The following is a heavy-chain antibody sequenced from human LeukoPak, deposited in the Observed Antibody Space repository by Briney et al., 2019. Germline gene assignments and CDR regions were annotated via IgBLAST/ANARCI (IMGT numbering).Heavy chain of an antibody. CDR3: AREEWELFYFDY. CDR2: IDYSGSS. D-gene: IGHD3-10*01. J-gene: IGHJ4*02. Sequence: SQTLSLTCTVSGGSISSRGGYYWSWTRQHPGKGLEWIGYIDYSGSSNYNPSLRSRVTISVDTSRNQLSLRLTSVTAADTAVYYCAREEWELFYFDYWGQGTLVTVSS. CDR1: GGSISSRGGYY. V-gene: IGHV4-31*03.